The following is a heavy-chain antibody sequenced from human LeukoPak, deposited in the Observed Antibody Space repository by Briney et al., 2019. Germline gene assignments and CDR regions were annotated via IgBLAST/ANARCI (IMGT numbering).Heavy chain of an antibody. J-gene: IGHJ5*02. V-gene: IGHV4-59*08. CDR1: GGSISNYY. CDR2: IYYSGST. Sequence: SETLSLTCTVSGGSISNYYWSWIRQPPGKGLEWIGYIYYSGSTYYNPSLKSRVTISVDTSKDQFSLKLYSVTATDTAVYYCARPPGIAAAWFDPWGQGTLVTVSS. D-gene: IGHD6-13*01. CDR3: ARPPGIAAAWFDP.